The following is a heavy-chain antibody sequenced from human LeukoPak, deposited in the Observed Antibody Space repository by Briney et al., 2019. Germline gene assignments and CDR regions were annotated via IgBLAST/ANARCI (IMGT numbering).Heavy chain of an antibody. CDR2: ITNTRSTM. J-gene: IGHJ2*01. D-gene: IGHD6-6*01. V-gene: IGHV3-48*04. Sequence: GVSLRLSCAASGFTFSTYCMNWVRQAPGKGLEWVSYITNTRSTMFYADSVRGRFTISRDNAKNSLYLQVGSVRGEDTAVYYCARDGAPRPSNWYFDLWGRPTLVTVPS. CDR3: ARDGAPRPSNWYFDL. CDR1: GFTFSTYC.